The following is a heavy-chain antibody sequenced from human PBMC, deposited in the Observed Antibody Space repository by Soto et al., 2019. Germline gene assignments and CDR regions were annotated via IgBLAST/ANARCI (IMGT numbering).Heavy chain of an antibody. Sequence: GGSLRLSCSASGFTFSSYGMHWVRQAPGKGLEWVAVIWYDGSNKYYADYVKGRFTISRDNSKNTLYLQMNSLRAEDTAVYYCVVAAAGTFAEYFQHWGQGTLVTVS. J-gene: IGHJ1*01. CDR1: GFTFSSYG. CDR2: IWYDGSNK. V-gene: IGHV3-33*01. D-gene: IGHD6-13*01. CDR3: VVAAAGTFAEYFQH.